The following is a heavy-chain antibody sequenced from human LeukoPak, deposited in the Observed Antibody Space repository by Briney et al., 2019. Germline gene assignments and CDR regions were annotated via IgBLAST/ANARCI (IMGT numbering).Heavy chain of an antibody. CDR3: AKGGNKIQLLFDY. CDR1: GFTFSSYS. V-gene: IGHV3-21*04. J-gene: IGHJ4*02. Sequence: PGGSLRLSCAASGFTFSSYSMNWVRQAPGKGLEWVSSISSSSSYIYYADSVKGRFTISRDNSKNTLYLQMNSLRAEDTAVYYCAKGGNKIQLLFDYWGQGTLVTVSS. D-gene: IGHD5-18*01. CDR2: ISSSSSYI.